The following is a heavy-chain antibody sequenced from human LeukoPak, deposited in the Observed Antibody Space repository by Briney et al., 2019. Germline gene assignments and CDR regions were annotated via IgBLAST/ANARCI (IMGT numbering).Heavy chain of an antibody. CDR3: ARDPVTIFGVVTQFDP. CDR1: GDRVSSNSAA. D-gene: IGHD3-3*01. CDR2: TYYRSKWYN. J-gene: IGHJ5*02. Sequence: SQTLSLTCAISGDRVSSNSAAWNWIRPSPSSGLEWLGRTYYRSKWYNDYAVSVKSRITINPDTSKNQFSLQLNSVTPEDTAVYYCARDPVTIFGVVTQFDPWGQGTLVTVSS. V-gene: IGHV6-1*01.